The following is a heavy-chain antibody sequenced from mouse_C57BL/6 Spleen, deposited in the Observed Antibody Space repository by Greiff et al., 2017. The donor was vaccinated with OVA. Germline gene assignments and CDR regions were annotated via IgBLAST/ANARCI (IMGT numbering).Heavy chain of an antibody. CDR2: IYPSDSAT. CDR1: GYTFTSYW. D-gene: IGHD4-1*01. Sequence: VQLQQPGAELVRPGSSVKLSCKASGYTFTSYWMDWVKQRPGQGLEWIGNIYPSDSATHYNQKFKDKATLSVDKSSSTAYMQLSSLTSEDSAVYYCARSRPGTGYFDVWGTGTTVTVAS. J-gene: IGHJ1*03. CDR3: ARSRPGTGYFDV. V-gene: IGHV1-61*01.